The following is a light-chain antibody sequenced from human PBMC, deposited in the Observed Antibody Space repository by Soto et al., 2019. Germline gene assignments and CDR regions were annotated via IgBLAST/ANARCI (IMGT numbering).Light chain of an antibody. CDR3: QQYNNWPPTWT. CDR1: QSVSNS. J-gene: IGKJ1*01. V-gene: IGKV3-11*01. Sequence: EIVLTQSPATLSLSPGERATLSCRAIQSVSNSLAWFQQKPGQAPRLLIYGASSRATGIPDRFSGSGSGTDFTLTISRLEPEDFAVYYCQQYNNWPPTWTFGQGTKVDI. CDR2: GAS.